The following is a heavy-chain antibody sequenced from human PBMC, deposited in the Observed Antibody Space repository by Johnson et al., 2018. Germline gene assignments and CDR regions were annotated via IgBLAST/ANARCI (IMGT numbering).Heavy chain of an antibody. CDR3: AGGSGYYGGTGYMDV. CDR2: ISYDENNK. V-gene: IGHV3-30*03. D-gene: IGHD4-23*01. J-gene: IGHJ6*03. Sequence: QVQLVESGGGVVQPGESLRLSCEASGFTFGTSAMHWVRQAPGKGLEWVAAISYDENNKYYSDSLRGRFTISRDNSKNTLFLQMTGLRTAEPAGYYCAGGSGYYGGTGYMDVWGKGTTVTVSS. CDR1: GFTFGTSA.